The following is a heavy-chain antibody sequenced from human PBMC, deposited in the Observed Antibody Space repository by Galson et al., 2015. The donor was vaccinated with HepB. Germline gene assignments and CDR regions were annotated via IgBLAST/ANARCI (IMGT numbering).Heavy chain of an antibody. V-gene: IGHV1-69*13. CDR2: IIPIFGTA. Sequence: SVKVSCKASGGTFSSYAISWVRQAPGQGLEWMGGIIPIFGTANYAQKFQGRVTITADESTSTAYMELSSLRFEDTAMYYCAGGVAYSRSSGAGYYYYSMDVWGKGTTVTVSS. J-gene: IGHJ6*03. CDR1: GGTFSSYA. D-gene: IGHD6-6*01. CDR3: AGGVAYSRSSGAGYYYYSMDV.